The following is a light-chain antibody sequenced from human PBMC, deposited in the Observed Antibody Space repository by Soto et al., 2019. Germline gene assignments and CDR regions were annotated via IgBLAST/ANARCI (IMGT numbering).Light chain of an antibody. V-gene: IGLV2-23*03. CDR1: SSDVGSYNL. J-gene: IGLJ1*01. Sequence: QSALTQPASVSGSPGQSITISCTGTSSDVGSYNLVSWYQQHPGKAPKLMIYEGSKRPSGVSNRFSGSKSGNTASLTISGLQAVDEADYYCCSYAGSSTFAGYVFGPGTKLTVL. CDR2: EGS. CDR3: CSYAGSSTFAGYV.